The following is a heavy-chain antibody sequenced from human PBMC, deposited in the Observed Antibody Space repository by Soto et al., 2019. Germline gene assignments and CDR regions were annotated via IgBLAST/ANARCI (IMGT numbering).Heavy chain of an antibody. CDR1: GYTFTTYY. CDR3: ARDFSGPMDY. CDR2: IYPSGGST. D-gene: IGHD3-10*01. V-gene: IGHV1-46*01. J-gene: IGHJ4*02. Sequence: ASVKASCKASGYTFTTYYMPWVRQAPGQGLEWMGIIYPSGGSTRNAQKFQGRVTMTRDTSTSTVYMELSSLRSEDTAVYYCARDFSGPMDYWGRGTLVTVSS.